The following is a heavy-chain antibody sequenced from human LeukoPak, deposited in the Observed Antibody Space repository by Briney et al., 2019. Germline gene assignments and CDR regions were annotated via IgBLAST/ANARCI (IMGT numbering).Heavy chain of an antibody. CDR1: GFTFSSYA. J-gene: IGHJ4*02. Sequence: GGSLRLSCAASGFTFSSYAMSWVRQAPGKGLEWVSTISGSGGSTYYADSVKGRFTISRDNSKNTLYLQMNSLRAEDTAVYYCASNLYCSGGSCYKNYWGQGTLVTVSS. D-gene: IGHD2-15*01. CDR2: ISGSGGST. CDR3: ASNLYCSGGSCYKNY. V-gene: IGHV3-23*01.